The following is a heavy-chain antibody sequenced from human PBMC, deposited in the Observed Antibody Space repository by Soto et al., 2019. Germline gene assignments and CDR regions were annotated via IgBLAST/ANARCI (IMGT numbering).Heavy chain of an antibody. Sequence: QVQLVQSGAELKKPGASVKVSCKASGYTFSNYDMNWVRQATGQGPEWIGWVNHNNGDTGYAQKFQGRVTLTTDISTTTAFMELPSLRSEGTDLYYCAKVTGKGSAIAFDYWGQGTLISVPS. CDR3: AKVTGKGSAIAFDY. D-gene: IGHD3-10*01. V-gene: IGHV1-8*01. CDR2: VNHNNGDT. CDR1: GYTFSNYD. J-gene: IGHJ4*02.